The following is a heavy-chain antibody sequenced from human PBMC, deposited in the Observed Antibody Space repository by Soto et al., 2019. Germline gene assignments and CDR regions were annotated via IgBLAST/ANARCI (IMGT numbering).Heavy chain of an antibody. V-gene: IGHV1-3*01. D-gene: IGHD2-8*01. Sequence: GASVKVSCKASGYTFTSYAMHWVRQAPGQRLEWMGWINAGNGNTKYSQKFQGRVTITRDTSASTAYMELSSLRSEDTAVYYCARGPMVYAIYGMDVWGQGTTVTVSS. CDR3: ARGPMVYAIYGMDV. J-gene: IGHJ6*02. CDR2: INAGNGNT. CDR1: GYTFTSYA.